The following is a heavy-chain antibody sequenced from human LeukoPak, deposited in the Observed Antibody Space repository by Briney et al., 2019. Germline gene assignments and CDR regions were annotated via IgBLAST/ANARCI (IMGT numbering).Heavy chain of an antibody. V-gene: IGHV4-59*08. D-gene: IGHD4-17*01. CDR1: GGSISSYY. Sequence: PSETLSPTCTLSGGSISSYYWSWIRQPPGKGLEWIGYIYYSGSTNYNPSLKSRVTISVDTSKNQFSLKLSSVAAADTAVYYCARHELNGDYRYGAQGTLVTVSS. J-gene: IGHJ4*02. CDR3: ARHELNGDYRY. CDR2: IYYSGST.